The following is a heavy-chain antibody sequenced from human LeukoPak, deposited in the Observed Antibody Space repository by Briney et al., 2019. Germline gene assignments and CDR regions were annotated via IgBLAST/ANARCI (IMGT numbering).Heavy chain of an antibody. CDR3: AKKWGVGTTTLDYFDY. D-gene: IGHD1-26*01. CDR2: ISGSGGST. CDR1: GFTFSNYA. V-gene: IGHV3-23*01. J-gene: IGHJ4*02. Sequence: PGGSLRLSCAASGFTFSNYAMSWVRQAPGKGLEWVSGISGSGGSTYYADSVKGRFTISRDNSKNTLYLQMNSLTDEDTAVYYCAKKWGVGTTTLDYFDYWGQGTPVTVSS.